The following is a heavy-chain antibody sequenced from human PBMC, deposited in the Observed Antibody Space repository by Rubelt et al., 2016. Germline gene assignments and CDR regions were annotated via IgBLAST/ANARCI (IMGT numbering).Heavy chain of an antibody. J-gene: IGHJ4*02. CDR2: INPNSGGT. CDR3: ARGNSGYDYGLDY. Sequence: QVQLVQSGAEVKKPGASVKVSCKASGYTFTGYYMHWVRQAPGQGLEWMGWINPNSGGTNYAQKFQGRGTMTRDTSVSTAYMELSRLTSDATAVYYCARGNSGYDYGLDYWGQGTLVTVSS. CDR1: GYTFTGYY. D-gene: IGHD5-12*01. V-gene: IGHV1-2*02.